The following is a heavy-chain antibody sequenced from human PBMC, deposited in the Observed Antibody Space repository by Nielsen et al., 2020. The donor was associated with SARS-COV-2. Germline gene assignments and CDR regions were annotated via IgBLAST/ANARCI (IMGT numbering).Heavy chain of an antibody. J-gene: IGHJ6*02. V-gene: IGHV4-34*01. CDR2: INHSGRT. CDR3: ARDRFGEFGTEGYYYYGMDV. D-gene: IGHD3-10*01. Sequence: RQAPGKGLEWVGEINHSGRTSDNPSLKSRVSISVDTSKNQFSLRLTSVTAADTAVYYCARDRFGEFGTEGYYYYGMDVWGQGTTVTVSS.